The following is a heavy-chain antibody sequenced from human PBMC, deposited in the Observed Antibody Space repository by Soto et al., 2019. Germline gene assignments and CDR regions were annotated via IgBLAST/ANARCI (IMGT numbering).Heavy chain of an antibody. D-gene: IGHD6-13*01. CDR1: GGSISSGGYY. V-gene: IGHV4-31*03. J-gene: IGHJ4*02. CDR3: ARGGIAAAAPPDY. Sequence: QVQLQESGPGLVKPSQTLSLTCTVSGGSISSGGYYWSWIRQHPGKGLEWIGYIYYSGSTYYNPSLTSRVTISVETSKNQFSLKLSSVTAADTAVSSCARGGIAAAAPPDYWGQGTLVTVSS. CDR2: IYYSGST.